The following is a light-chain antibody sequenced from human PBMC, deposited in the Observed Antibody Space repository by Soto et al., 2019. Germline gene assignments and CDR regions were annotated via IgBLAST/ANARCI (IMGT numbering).Light chain of an antibody. CDR3: QQYGSSGT. V-gene: IGKV3-20*01. CDR1: QSVSNNY. Sequence: SPATRSSSLWKRNHHYYXASQSVSNNYLAWYQRKPGQAPRLLIYGASNRATGIPDRFSGSGSGTDFTLTISRLEPEDFAVYYCQQYGSSGTFGQGTKVDIK. J-gene: IGKJ1*01. CDR2: GAS.